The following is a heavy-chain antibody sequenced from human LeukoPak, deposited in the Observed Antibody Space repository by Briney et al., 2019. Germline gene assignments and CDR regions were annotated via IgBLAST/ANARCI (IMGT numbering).Heavy chain of an antibody. Sequence: SETLSLTCTVSGDSLSSSTYYWGWIRQPPGKGLAWIGTISYSGNTYYIPSLKSRVTISVDASKNRFSLKVTSVTAADTAMYYCARVRVTATHHFQHWGQGTLVTVSS. J-gene: IGHJ1*01. CDR1: GDSLSSSTYY. CDR2: ISYSGNT. V-gene: IGHV4-39*01. CDR3: ARVRVTATHHFQH. D-gene: IGHD2-21*02.